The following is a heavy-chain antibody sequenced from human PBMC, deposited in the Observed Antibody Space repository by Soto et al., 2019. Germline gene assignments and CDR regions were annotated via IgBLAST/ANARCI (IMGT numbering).Heavy chain of an antibody. J-gene: IGHJ4*02. CDR3: ARGGTPIDY. D-gene: IGHD3-16*01. Sequence: SETLSLTCTVSGDSISSYYWSWIRQPPGKGLEWIGYIYYSGSTNYNPSLKSRVTISVDTSKNQFSLKLSLRFDDTAVYYCARGGTPIDYWGQGTLVTVSS. V-gene: IGHV4-59*01. CDR1: GDSISSYY. CDR2: IYYSGST.